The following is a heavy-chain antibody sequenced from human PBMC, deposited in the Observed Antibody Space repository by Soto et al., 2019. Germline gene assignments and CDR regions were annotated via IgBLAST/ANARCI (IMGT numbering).Heavy chain of an antibody. V-gene: IGHV4-34*01. CDR3: ARGSGTGIAAAGPRDY. J-gene: IGHJ4*02. D-gene: IGHD6-13*01. Sequence: PSETLSLTCAVYGGSFSGYYWSWIRQPPGKGLEWIGEINHSGSTNYNPSLKSRVTISVDTSKNQFSLKLSSVTAADTAVYYCARGSGTGIAAAGPRDYWGQGTLVTVSS. CDR1: GGSFSGYY. CDR2: INHSGST.